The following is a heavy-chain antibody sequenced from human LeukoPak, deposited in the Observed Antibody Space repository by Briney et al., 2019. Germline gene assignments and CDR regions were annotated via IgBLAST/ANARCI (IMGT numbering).Heavy chain of an antibody. J-gene: IGHJ2*01. CDR3: ARDLYGDYWYFDL. CDR1: GGSISSYY. CDR2: VYYSGIT. Sequence: SENLSLTCTVSGGSISSYYWSWIRQPPGKGLEWIGYVYYSGITNYNPSLKSRVTISVDTSKNQFSLKLSSVTAADTAVYYCARDLYGDYWYFDLWGRGTLVTVSS. V-gene: IGHV4-59*01. D-gene: IGHD4-17*01.